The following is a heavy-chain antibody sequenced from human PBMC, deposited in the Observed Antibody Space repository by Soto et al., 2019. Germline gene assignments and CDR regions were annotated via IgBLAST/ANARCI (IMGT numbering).Heavy chain of an antibody. CDR3: ARDRSVVVPAAN. Sequence: HPGGSLRLSCAASGFTFSDYAMSWVRQVPGKGLEWVSTVGFTNSKTKYADSVKGRFTVSRDDSTNTVYLEMHNLRAEDTAVYYCARDRSVVVPAANWGQGTLVTVSS. D-gene: IGHD2-2*01. CDR2: VGFTNSKT. J-gene: IGHJ4*02. CDR1: GFTFSDYA. V-gene: IGHV3-23*01.